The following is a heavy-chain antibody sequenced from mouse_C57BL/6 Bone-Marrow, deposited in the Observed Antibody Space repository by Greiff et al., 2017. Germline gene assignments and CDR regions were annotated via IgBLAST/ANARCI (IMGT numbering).Heavy chain of an antibody. CDR3: ARHRELWAFAY. J-gene: IGHJ3*01. Sequence: EVQRVESGGGLVQPGGSLKLSCAASGFTFSDYYMYWVRQTPEKRLEWVAYISNGGGSTYYPDTVKGRFTISRDNAKNTLYLQMSRLKSEDTAMYYCARHRELWAFAYWGQGTLVTVSA. CDR1: GFTFSDYY. D-gene: IGHD1-1*02. CDR2: ISNGGGST. V-gene: IGHV5-12*01.